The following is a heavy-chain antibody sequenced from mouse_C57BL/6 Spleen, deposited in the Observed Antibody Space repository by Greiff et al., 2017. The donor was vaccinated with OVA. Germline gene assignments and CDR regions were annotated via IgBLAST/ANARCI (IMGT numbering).Heavy chain of an antibody. CDR1: GYTFPDYN. V-gene: IGHV1-22*01. D-gene: IGHD1-1*01. CDR3: ARNYGSSYEDAMDY. CDR2: INPNNGGT. Sequence: VQLQQSGPELVKPGASVKMSCKASGYTFPDYNMHWVKQSHGKSLEWIGYINPNNGGTSYNQKFKGKATLTVNKSSSTAYMELRSLTSEDSAVYYCARNYGSSYEDAMDYWGQGTSVTVSS. J-gene: IGHJ4*01.